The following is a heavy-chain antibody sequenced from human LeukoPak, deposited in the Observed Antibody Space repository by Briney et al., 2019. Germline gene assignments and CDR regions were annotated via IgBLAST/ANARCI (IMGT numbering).Heavy chain of an antibody. D-gene: IGHD2-15*01. Sequence: PSETLSLTCTVSGGSISSGGYYWSWIRQPPGKGLEWIGYIYHSGSTYYNPSLKSRVTISVDRSKNQFSLKLSSVTAADTAVYYCAREYCSGGSCYGASDYWGQGTLVTVSS. J-gene: IGHJ4*02. V-gene: IGHV4-30-2*01. CDR3: AREYCSGGSCYGASDY. CDR2: IYHSGST. CDR1: GGSISSGGYY.